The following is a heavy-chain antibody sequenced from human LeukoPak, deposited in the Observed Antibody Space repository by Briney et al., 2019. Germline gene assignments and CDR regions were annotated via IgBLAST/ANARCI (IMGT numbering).Heavy chain of an antibody. CDR1: NYSISSGYY. V-gene: IGHV4-38-2*02. J-gene: IGHJ5*02. Sequence: SETLSLTCAVSNYSISSGYYWGWIRQPPGKGLEWIGSIYHRGNTYYNPSLKSRVTISVDTSKNQFSLKLSSVTAADTAVYYCARDHRQYYDFWSGYYSGYNWFDPWGQGTLVTVSS. D-gene: IGHD3-3*01. CDR2: IYHRGNT. CDR3: ARDHRQYYDFWSGYYSGYNWFDP.